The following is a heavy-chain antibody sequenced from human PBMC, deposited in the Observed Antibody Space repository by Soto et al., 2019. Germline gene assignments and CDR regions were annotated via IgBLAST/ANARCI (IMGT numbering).Heavy chain of an antibody. CDR3: ARDISGPRVY. D-gene: IGHD6-19*01. CDR1: GFTFSSYA. V-gene: IGHV3-30-3*01. Sequence: PGVSLRLSGAASGFTFSSYAMHWVRQAPGKGLEWVAVISYDGSNKDYAYSVKGRFTISRDNSKNALYLQMNSLRAEDTAVYYCARDISGPRVYWGQGTLVTVSS. J-gene: IGHJ4*02. CDR2: ISYDGSNK.